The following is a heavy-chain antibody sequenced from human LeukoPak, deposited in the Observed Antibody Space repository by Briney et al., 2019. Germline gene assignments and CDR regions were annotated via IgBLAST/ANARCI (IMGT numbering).Heavy chain of an antibody. CDR1: GFTFSAFP. V-gene: IGHV3-64*01. CDR2: ISEFGSRT. J-gene: IGHJ4*02. Sequence: GGSLRLSCATSGFTFSAFPMHWVRQAPGKGLESVSAISEFGSRTYYANSVRGRFIISRDNSKSTLDLQMDSLRLEDMAVYYCAREIKGDYDYWGQGTLVTVSS. D-gene: IGHD2-21*01. CDR3: AREIKGDYDY.